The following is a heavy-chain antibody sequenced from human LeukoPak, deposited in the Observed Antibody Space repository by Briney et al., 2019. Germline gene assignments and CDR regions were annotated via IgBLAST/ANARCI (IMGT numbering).Heavy chain of an antibody. J-gene: IGHJ6*03. CDR1: GGSISSYY. V-gene: IGHV4-4*07. CDR2: IYTSGST. CDR3: ARDFVVVPAAVYYMDV. D-gene: IGHD2-2*01. Sequence: DPSETLSLTCTVSGGSISSYYWSWIRQPAEKGLEWIGRIYTSGSTNYNPSLKSRVTMSVDTSKNQFSLKLSSVTAADTAVYYCARDFVVVPAAVYYMDVWGKGTTVTVSS.